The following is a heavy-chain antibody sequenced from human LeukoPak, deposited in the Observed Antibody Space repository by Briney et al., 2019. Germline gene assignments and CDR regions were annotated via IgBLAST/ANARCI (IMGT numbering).Heavy chain of an antibody. Sequence: GGSLRPSCAASGFTFSDYYMNWIRQAPGKGLEWVSYISSSGSPIYYADSVKGRFTISRDNAKKSVYLQMNRLRAEDTAVYYCAKTKRGSSSWYLNFQHWGQGTLVTVSS. CDR1: GFTFSDYY. CDR2: ISSSGSPI. CDR3: AKTKRGSSSWYLNFQH. D-gene: IGHD6-13*01. J-gene: IGHJ1*01. V-gene: IGHV3-11*01.